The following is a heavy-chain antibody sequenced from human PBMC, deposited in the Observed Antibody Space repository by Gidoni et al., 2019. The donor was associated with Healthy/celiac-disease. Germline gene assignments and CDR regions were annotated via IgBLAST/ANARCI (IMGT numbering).Heavy chain of an antibody. CDR2: ISGSGGST. D-gene: IGHD1-26*01. CDR3: AKEYSGSYYGGFDY. V-gene: IGHV3-23*01. CDR1: GCTLSSYA. J-gene: IGHJ4*02. Sequence: EVQLLESGGGWVQPGGSRRLDCAASGCTLSSYAMRWVRQAPGKGLEWVSAISGSGGSTYYADSVKGRLTISRDTSKNTLYLQMNSLSAEDTAVYYCAKEYSGSYYGGFDYWGQGTLVTVSS.